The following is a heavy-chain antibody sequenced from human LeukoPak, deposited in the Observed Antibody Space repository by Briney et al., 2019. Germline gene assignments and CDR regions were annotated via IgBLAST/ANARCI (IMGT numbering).Heavy chain of an antibody. CDR3: AKDKGYSSSWYVDY. CDR1: GFTFDDYA. D-gene: IGHD6-13*01. CDR2: ISWNSGSI. J-gene: IGHJ4*02. Sequence: PGRSLRLSCAASGFTFDDYAMHWVRQAPGKGLEWVSGISWNSGSIGYADSVKGRFTISRDNAKNSLYLQMNSLRAEDTALYYCAKDKGYSSSWYVDYWGQGTLVTVSS. V-gene: IGHV3-9*01.